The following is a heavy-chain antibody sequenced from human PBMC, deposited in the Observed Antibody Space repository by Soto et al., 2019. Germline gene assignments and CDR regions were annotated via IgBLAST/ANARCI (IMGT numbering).Heavy chain of an antibody. Sequence: GGSLRLSCAASGFTFSDYYMSWIRQAPGKGLEWVSYISSSSSYTNYADSVKGRFTISRDNTKNSLYLQMNSLRAEDTAVYYCARDGCTNGVCYLVPDYWGQGTLVTVSS. J-gene: IGHJ4*02. CDR2: ISSSSSYT. D-gene: IGHD2-8*01. V-gene: IGHV3-11*06. CDR1: GFTFSDYY. CDR3: ARDGCTNGVCYLVPDY.